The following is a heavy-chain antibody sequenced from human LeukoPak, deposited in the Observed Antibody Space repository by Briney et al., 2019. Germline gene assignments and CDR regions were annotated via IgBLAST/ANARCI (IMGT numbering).Heavy chain of an antibody. J-gene: IGHJ4*02. V-gene: IGHV3-30*04. CDR2: ISYDGSNK. CDR1: GFTFSSYA. Sequence: GGSLRLSCAASGFTFSSYAMSWVRQAPGKGLEWVAVISYDGSNKYYADSVKGRFTISRDNSKNTLYLQMNSLRAEDTAVYYCARDYFDYWGQGTLVTVSS. CDR3: ARDYFDY.